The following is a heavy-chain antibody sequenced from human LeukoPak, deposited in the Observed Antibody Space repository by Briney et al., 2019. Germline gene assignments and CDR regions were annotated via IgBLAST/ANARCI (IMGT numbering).Heavy chain of an antibody. CDR1: GGSISSYY. CDR3: ARGGAGNAFDI. Sequence: SETLSLTCTVSGGSISSYYWSWIRQPPGKGLQWIGYIYYSGSTNYNPSLKSRVTMSVDTSKNQFSPKLSSVTAADTALYYCARGGAGNAFDIWGQGTMVNVSS. V-gene: IGHV4-59*01. D-gene: IGHD1-1*01. J-gene: IGHJ3*02. CDR2: IYYSGST.